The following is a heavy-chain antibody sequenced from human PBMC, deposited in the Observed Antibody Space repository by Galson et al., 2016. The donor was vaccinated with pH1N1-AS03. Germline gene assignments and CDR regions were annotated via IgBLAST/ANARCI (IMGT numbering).Heavy chain of an antibody. J-gene: IGHJ4*02. CDR1: SGSISSYS. Sequence: TLSLTCTVSSGSISSYSWNWIRQPPGKRLEWIGSIYSIGGTNYNPSLESRITISVETSKNQFSLKLGSVTAADTAVYYCARATAVGPPYFDYWGQGTVATVSS. CDR2: IYSIGGT. V-gene: IGHV4-59*01. CDR3: ARATAVGPPYFDY. D-gene: IGHD6-13*01.